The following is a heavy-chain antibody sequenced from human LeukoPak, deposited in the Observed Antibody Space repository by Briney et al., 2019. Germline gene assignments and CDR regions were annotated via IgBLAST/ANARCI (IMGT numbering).Heavy chain of an antibody. J-gene: IGHJ4*02. CDR3: ARGLYYYGSGSHGIDY. D-gene: IGHD3-10*01. CDR2: IYHSGPT. Sequence: SETLSLTCTISYDSITSSAYYWGWIRQPPGKGLEWIGTIYHSGPTYNNPSLKSRVTISVDTSKNQFSLKLSSVTAADTAVYYCARGLYYYGSGSHGIDYWGQGTLVTVSS. CDR1: YDSITSSAYY. V-gene: IGHV4-39*07.